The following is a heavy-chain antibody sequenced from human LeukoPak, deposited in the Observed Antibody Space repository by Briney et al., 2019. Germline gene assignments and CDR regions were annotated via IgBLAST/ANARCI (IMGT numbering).Heavy chain of an antibody. CDR3: ARVLKKAVAGSDY. CDR2: INPNSGGT. D-gene: IGHD6-19*01. V-gene: IGHV1-2*02. Sequence: ASVKVSCKASGYTFTGYYMHWVRQAPGQGLEWMGWINPNSGGTNYAQKFQGRVTMTRGTSISTAYMELSRLRSDDTAVYYCARVLKKAVAGSDYWGQGTLVTVSS. J-gene: IGHJ4*02. CDR1: GYTFTGYY.